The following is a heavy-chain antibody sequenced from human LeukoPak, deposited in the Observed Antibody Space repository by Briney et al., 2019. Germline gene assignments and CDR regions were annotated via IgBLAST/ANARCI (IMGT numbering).Heavy chain of an antibody. Sequence: GGPLRLSCRVSGFTFNKYWMHWVRQAPGKGLVWVSRINTDGSATNYADFVKGRITISRDNARNTLYLQMNGLRVEDTARYYCARESAIVRVPFDNWGQGTLVTVSS. CDR2: INTDGSAT. D-gene: IGHD2/OR15-2a*01. V-gene: IGHV3-74*01. CDR1: GFTFNKYW. CDR3: ARESAIVRVPFDN. J-gene: IGHJ4*02.